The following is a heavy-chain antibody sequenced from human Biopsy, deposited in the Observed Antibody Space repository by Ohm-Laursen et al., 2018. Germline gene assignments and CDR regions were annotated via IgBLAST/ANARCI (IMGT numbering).Heavy chain of an antibody. CDR3: VKDIRRYFYGMDV. CDR1: DFTFDDYA. D-gene: IGHD3-10*01. V-gene: IGHV3-9*01. Sequence: SLRLSCTASDFTFDDYAMSWVRQRPGKGLEWVSGITWNSGHIAYADSVKGRSTISRDNAKNVLWLQMNSLRVDDTAMHYCVKDIRRYFYGMDVWGQGTTVTVS. CDR2: ITWNSGHI. J-gene: IGHJ6*02.